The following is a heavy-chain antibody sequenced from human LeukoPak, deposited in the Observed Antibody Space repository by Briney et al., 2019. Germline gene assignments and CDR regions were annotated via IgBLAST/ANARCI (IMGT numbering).Heavy chain of an antibody. CDR3: AKGVVTASDY. V-gene: IGHV3-23*01. D-gene: IGHD2-21*02. J-gene: IGHJ4*02. Sequence: PGGTLRLSCSASGFTFTTYGMNWVRQAPGKGLEWVSGIGGSGTRTYYADSVKGRFTISRDNSKNTLYLQMNSLRDEDTAVYYCAKGVVTASDYWGQGTLVTVSS. CDR2: IGGSGTRT. CDR1: GFTFTTYG.